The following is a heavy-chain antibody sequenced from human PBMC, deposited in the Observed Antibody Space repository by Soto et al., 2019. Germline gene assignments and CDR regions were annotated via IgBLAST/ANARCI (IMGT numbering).Heavy chain of an antibody. CDR3: ARDFTTAETPGDDFDS. D-gene: IGHD1-26*01. V-gene: IGHV3-74*01. J-gene: IGHJ4*02. Sequence: EVQLVESGGGLFQPGGSLRLSCAVSGFPFGNYWMHWVRQPPWRGLMWVARIHAAGRTTSYADSMDGRCTISSDNAKNTLSLEMNSQRAEDKAIYYCARDFTTAETPGDDFDSWGQGTLVTVSS. CDR1: GFPFGNYW. CDR2: IHAAGRTT.